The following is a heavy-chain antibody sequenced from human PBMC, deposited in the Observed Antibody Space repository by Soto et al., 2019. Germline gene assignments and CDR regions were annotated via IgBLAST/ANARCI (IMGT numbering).Heavy chain of an antibody. Sequence: GGSLRLSCAASGFTFSSYSMNWVRQAPGKGLEWVSSISSSSSYIYYADSVKGRFTISRDNSKNTLYLQMNSLRAEDTAVYYCARGRQGSSSWYAGWFDPWGQGTLVTVSS. D-gene: IGHD6-13*01. CDR3: ARGRQGSSSWYAGWFDP. V-gene: IGHV3-21*01. CDR2: ISSSSSYI. J-gene: IGHJ5*02. CDR1: GFTFSSYS.